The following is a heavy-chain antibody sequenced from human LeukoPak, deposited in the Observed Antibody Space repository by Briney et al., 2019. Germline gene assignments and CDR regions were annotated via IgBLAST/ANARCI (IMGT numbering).Heavy chain of an antibody. CDR2: IYYSGDT. V-gene: IGHV4-59*11. CDR1: GGSINNHY. J-gene: IGHJ4*02. Sequence: SETLSLTCTVSGGSINNHYWTWIRQPPGKGLEWIGYIYYSGDTNYSPSLTSRVTISLDTSKNQFSLKLSSVTAADTAVYYCARVDCSGGSCRIDYWGQGTLVTVSS. CDR3: ARVDCSGGSCRIDY. D-gene: IGHD2-15*01.